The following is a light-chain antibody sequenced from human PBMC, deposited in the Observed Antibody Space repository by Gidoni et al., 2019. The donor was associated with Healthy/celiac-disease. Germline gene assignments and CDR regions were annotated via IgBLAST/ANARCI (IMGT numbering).Light chain of an antibody. CDR2: DAS. CDR3: QQRGT. CDR1: KSVSSY. Sequence: ELVLTQSPATLSLSPGARATLSCRASKSVSSYLAWSQQKPGQAPRLLIYDASNRAPGIPARFSGSESRTDITLTISKLEPEDFAVYYCQQRGTFGGGTKVEIK. J-gene: IGKJ4*01. V-gene: IGKV3-11*01.